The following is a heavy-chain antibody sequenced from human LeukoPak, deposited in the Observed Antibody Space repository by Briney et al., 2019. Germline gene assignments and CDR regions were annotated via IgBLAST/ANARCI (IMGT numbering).Heavy chain of an antibody. CDR3: ARGPTLGGVDY. J-gene: IGHJ4*02. Sequence: GGSLRLSCAASGFTVSSNYMSWVRQAPGKGLEWVSAIYSGGSTYYADSAKGRFTISRDNSKNTLYLQMNSLRAEDTAVYYCARGPTLGGVDYWGQGTLVTVSS. CDR1: GFTVSSNY. V-gene: IGHV3-53*01. D-gene: IGHD3-16*01. CDR2: IYSGGST.